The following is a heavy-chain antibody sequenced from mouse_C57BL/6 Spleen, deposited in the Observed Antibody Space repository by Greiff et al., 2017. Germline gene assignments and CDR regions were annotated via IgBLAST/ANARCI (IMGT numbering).Heavy chain of an antibody. D-gene: IGHD1-1*01. CDR2: IHPSDSET. Sequence: VKLQQPGAELVKPGASVKVSCKASGYTFTSYWMHWVKQRPGQGLEWIGRIHPSDSETNYNQKFKVKATLAVDKSYSTAYMQLSSLTSEDSSVYVCAIWEIYYGSDYALWFWGNGASVTFAS. CDR3: AIWEIYYGSDYALWF. CDR1: GYTFTSYW. J-gene: IGHJ4*01. V-gene: IGHV1-74*01.